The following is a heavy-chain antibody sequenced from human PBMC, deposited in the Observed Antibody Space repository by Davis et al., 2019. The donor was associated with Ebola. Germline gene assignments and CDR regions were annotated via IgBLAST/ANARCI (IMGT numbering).Heavy chain of an antibody. CDR1: GGSISSGNW. D-gene: IGHD6-6*01. V-gene: IGHV4-4*02. Sequence: SETLSLTCTVSGGSISSGNWWGWFRQPPGEGLEWIGEIYHTETTTYNPSLKSRVTVSVDKPKNQFSLKLISVTAADTAVYFCARKGFGSSADYWGQGILVTVSS. J-gene: IGHJ4*02. CDR3: ARKGFGSSADY. CDR2: IYHTETT.